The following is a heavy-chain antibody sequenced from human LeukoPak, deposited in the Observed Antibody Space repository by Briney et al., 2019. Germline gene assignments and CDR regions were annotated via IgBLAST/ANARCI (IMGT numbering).Heavy chain of an antibody. D-gene: IGHD5-18*01. V-gene: IGHV4-61*02. CDR2: IYTSGST. J-gene: IGHJ4*02. Sequence: SQTLSLTCTVSGGSISSGSYYWSWIRQPAGKGLEWIGRIYTSGSTNYNPSLKSRVTISVDTSKNQFSLKLSSVTAADTAVYYCARDRGGMDTAMVSSYWGQGILVTVSS. CDR3: ARDRGGMDTAMVSSY. CDR1: GGSISSGSYY.